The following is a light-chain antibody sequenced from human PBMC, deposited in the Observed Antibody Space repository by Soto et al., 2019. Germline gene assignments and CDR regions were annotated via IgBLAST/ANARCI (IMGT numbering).Light chain of an antibody. CDR3: QQYNNWWT. Sequence: EIGMTQSPATLSVSPGERATLSCRASQSVSNNLAWYQKKPCQAPRLLIYGASTRATGIPARFSGSGSGTEFTLTISSLQSEDFAFYYCQQYNNWWTFGQGTRVDIK. CDR1: QSVSNN. J-gene: IGKJ1*01. CDR2: GAS. V-gene: IGKV3-15*01.